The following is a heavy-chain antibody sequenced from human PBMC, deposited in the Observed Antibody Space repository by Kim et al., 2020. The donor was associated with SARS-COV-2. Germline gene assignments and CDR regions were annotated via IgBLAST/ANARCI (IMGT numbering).Heavy chain of an antibody. V-gene: IGHV1-69*13. J-gene: IGHJ4*02. Sequence: SVKVSCKASGGTFSSYAISWVRQAPGQGLEWMGGIIPIFGTANYAQKFQGRVTITADESTSTAYMELSSLRSEDTAVYYCARVRPFIAAAGTVQYYFDYWGQGTLVTVSS. CDR1: GGTFSSYA. CDR2: IIPIFGTA. CDR3: ARVRPFIAAAGTVQYYFDY. D-gene: IGHD6-13*01.